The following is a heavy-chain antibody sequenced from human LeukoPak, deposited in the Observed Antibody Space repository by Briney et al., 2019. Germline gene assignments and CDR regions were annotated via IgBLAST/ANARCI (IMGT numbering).Heavy chain of an antibody. CDR1: GGTFSSYA. V-gene: IGHV1-69*05. CDR3: ARGPYCGGDCYSGAEYFQH. J-gene: IGHJ1*01. CDR2: IIPIFGTA. Sequence: ASVKVSCKASGGTFSSYAISWVRQAPGQGLEWMGGIIPIFGTANYAQKLQGRVTMTTDTSTSTAYMELRSLRSDDTAVYYCARGPYCGGDCYSGAEYFQHWGQGTLVTVSS. D-gene: IGHD2-21*02.